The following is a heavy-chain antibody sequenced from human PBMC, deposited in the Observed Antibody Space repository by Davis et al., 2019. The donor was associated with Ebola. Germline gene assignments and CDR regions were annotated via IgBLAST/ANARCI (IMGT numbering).Heavy chain of an antibody. CDR2: ISSNGGST. J-gene: IGHJ5*02. D-gene: IGHD3-3*01. CDR1: GFTFSSYA. Sequence: PGGSLRLSCAASGFTFSSYAMHWVRQAPGKGLEYVSAISSNGGSTYYANSVKGRFTISRDNSKNTLYLQMGSLRAEDMAVYYCARDAEPEWLLYSGWFDPWGQGTLVTVSS. V-gene: IGHV3-64*01. CDR3: ARDAEPEWLLYSGWFDP.